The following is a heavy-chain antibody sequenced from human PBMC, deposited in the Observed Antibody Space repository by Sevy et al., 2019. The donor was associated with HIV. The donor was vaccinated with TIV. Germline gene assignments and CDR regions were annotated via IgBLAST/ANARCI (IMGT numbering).Heavy chain of an antibody. Sequence: GGSLRLSCTASGFTFSSYAMYWVRQAPGKGLEWVAVISYDGNNKDYADSVKARFTISRDNSKNTLYLEMNSLGAEDTAVYYCASHYYDSTGYYYPLDYWGQGTLVTVSS. D-gene: IGHD3-22*01. J-gene: IGHJ4*02. CDR3: ASHYYDSTGYYYPLDY. CDR1: GFTFSSYA. V-gene: IGHV3-30*04. CDR2: ISYDGNNK.